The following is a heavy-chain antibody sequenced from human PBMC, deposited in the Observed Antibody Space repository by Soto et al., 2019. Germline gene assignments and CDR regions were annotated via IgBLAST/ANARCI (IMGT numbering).Heavy chain of an antibody. CDR3: ARDLYSGSYSEAY. D-gene: IGHD1-26*01. CDR2: ISSSGATI. Sequence: EVQLVESGGGLVQPGGSLRLSCAAYGFTFSDYSMNWVRQAPGKGLEWVSKISSSGATIYYADSVKGRFTISRDNARSSLYLQMNSLRDEDTAVYYCARDLYSGSYSEAYWGQGTLVTVSS. CDR1: GFTFSDYS. V-gene: IGHV3-48*02. J-gene: IGHJ4*02.